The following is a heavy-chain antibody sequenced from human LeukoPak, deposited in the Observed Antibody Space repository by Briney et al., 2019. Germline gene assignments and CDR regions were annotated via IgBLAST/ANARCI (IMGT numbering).Heavy chain of an antibody. CDR2: INHSGST. CDR1: GGSFSGYY. J-gene: IGHJ3*02. CDR3: ARDGTNVVVTDAFDI. Sequence: SETLSLTCAVYGGSFSGYYWSWIRQPPGKGLEWIGEINHSGSTNYNPSLKSRVTISVDTSKNQFSLKLSSVTAADTAVYYCARDGTNVVVTDAFDIWGQGTMVTVSS. V-gene: IGHV4-34*01. D-gene: IGHD1-7*01.